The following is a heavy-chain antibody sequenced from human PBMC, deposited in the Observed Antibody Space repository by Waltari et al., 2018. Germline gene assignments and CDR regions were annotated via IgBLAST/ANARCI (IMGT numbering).Heavy chain of an antibody. J-gene: IGHJ4*02. CDR3: AKGSGSYRDYFDY. D-gene: IGHD3-10*01. V-gene: IGHV3-7*01. CDR1: GFTFSSYW. Sequence: EVQLVESGGGLVQPGGSLRLSCAASGFTFSSYWMSWVRQAPGKGLEWVANIKQDGSNKYYADSVDGRFTISRDNSKNTRYLQMNSLRSEYTAVYYCAKGSGSYRDYFDYWGQGTLVTVSS. CDR2: IKQDGSNK.